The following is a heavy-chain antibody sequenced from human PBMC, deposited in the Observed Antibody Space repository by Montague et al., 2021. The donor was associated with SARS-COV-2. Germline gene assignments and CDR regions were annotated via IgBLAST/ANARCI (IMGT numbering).Heavy chain of an antibody. D-gene: IGHD1-7*01. CDR2: IYYSGST. Sequence: SETLSLTCTVSGGSVSSSHWSWIRQPPGKGLEWIGYIYYSGSTNYNPSLKSRVTISVDTSKNQFSLKLSSVTAADTAVYYCARAAGYNWNYGYNWFDPWGQGTLVTVSS. CDR3: ARAAGYNWNYGYNWFDP. V-gene: IGHV4-59*02. CDR1: GGSVSSSH. J-gene: IGHJ5*02.